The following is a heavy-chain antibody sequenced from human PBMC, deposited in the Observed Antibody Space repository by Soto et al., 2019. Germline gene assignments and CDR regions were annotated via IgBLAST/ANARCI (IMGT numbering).Heavy chain of an antibody. CDR2: IGSAGDS. CDR3: ARGSKGTYGMDV. J-gene: IGHJ6*02. V-gene: IGHV3-13*01. Sequence: GGSLRLSCAASGYTFRSYDMHWVRQVTGKGLEWVSVIGSAGDSNYAPSVKGRFAISRENAKNSLYLQMNSLRAGDTAVYYCARGSKGTYGMDVWGQGTTVTVSS. D-gene: IGHD3-10*01. CDR1: GYTFRSYD.